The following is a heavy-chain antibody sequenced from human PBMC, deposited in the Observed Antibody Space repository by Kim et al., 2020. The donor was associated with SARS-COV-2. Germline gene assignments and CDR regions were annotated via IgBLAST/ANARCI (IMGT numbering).Heavy chain of an antibody. Sequence: YNPSLQSRVTISVDTSKNQFSLKLSSVTAADTAVYYCARGADYGGNVDYWGQGTLVTVSS. V-gene: IGHV4-59*09. J-gene: IGHJ4*02. D-gene: IGHD4-17*01. CDR3: ARGADYGGNVDY.